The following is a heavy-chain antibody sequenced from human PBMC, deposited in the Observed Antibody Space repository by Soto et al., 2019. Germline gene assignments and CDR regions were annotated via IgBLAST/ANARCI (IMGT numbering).Heavy chain of an antibody. CDR3: ARGYCTNGVCYPPDP. Sequence: PSETLSLTCTVSGGSISSGDYYWSWIRQPPGKGLEWIGYIYYSGSTCYNPSLKSRVTISVDTSKNQFSLKLSSVTAADTAVYYCARGYCTNGVCYPPDPWGQGTLVTVSS. J-gene: IGHJ5*02. D-gene: IGHD2-8*01. CDR1: GGSISSGDYY. CDR2: IYYSGST. V-gene: IGHV4-30-4*01.